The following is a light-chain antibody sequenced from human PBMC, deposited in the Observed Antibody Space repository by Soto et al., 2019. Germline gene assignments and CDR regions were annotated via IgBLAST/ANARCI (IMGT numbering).Light chain of an antibody. Sequence: EIVLTQSPATLSLSPGERATLSCRASQSVSSYLAWYQQKPGQAPRLLIYDASNRATGIPARFSGSGSGTAFTLTISSLEPEDFAVYYCQQRSNWHTFGQGTKLEIK. CDR1: QSVSSY. CDR3: QQRSNWHT. CDR2: DAS. V-gene: IGKV3-11*01. J-gene: IGKJ2*01.